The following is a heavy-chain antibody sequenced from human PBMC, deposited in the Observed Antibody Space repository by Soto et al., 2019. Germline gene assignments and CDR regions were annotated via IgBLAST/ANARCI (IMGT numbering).Heavy chain of an antibody. CDR3: ARVYYYDSSGQDDY. J-gene: IGHJ4*02. CDR2: ISSNGGST. Sequence: GGSLRLSCSASGFTFSSYAMHWVRQAPGKGLEYVSAISSNGGSTYYADSVKGRFTISRDNSKNTLYLQMSSLRAEDTAVYYCARVYYYDSSGQDDYWGQGTLVTVSS. CDR1: GFTFSSYA. V-gene: IGHV3-64D*08. D-gene: IGHD3-22*01.